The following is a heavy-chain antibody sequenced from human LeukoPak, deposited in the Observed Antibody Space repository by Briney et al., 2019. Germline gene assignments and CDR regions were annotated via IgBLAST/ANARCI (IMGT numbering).Heavy chain of an antibody. V-gene: IGHV3-48*03. Sequence: GGSLRLSCAASGFTFSSYEMNWVRQAPGKGLEWVSYIRSSGSTIYYADSVKGRFTISRDNAKNSLYLQMSSLRAEDTAVYYCAKDQLAYCGGDCYSAPWGQGTLVTVSS. J-gene: IGHJ5*02. D-gene: IGHD2-21*02. CDR2: IRSSGSTI. CDR1: GFTFSSYE. CDR3: AKDQLAYCGGDCYSAP.